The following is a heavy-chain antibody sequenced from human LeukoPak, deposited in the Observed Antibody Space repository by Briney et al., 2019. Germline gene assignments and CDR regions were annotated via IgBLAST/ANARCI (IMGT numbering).Heavy chain of an antibody. V-gene: IGHV3-48*01. Sequence: QPGGSLRLSCAASGFTFSSYSMNWVRQAPGKGLEWVSYISSSSSTIYYADSVKGRFTISRDNAKNSLYLQMNSLRAEDTAVYYCARDLPTAMVTKFDYWGQGTLVTVSS. D-gene: IGHD5-18*01. CDR3: ARDLPTAMVTKFDY. CDR1: GFTFSSYS. CDR2: ISSSSSTI. J-gene: IGHJ4*02.